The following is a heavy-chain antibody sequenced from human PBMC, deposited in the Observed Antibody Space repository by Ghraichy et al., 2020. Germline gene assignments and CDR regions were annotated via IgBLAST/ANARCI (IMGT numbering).Heavy chain of an antibody. J-gene: IGHJ4*02. CDR3: AKDPYGSGRGLLDY. Sequence: GGSLRLSCAASGFTFSSYGMHWVRQTPGKGLEWVAVISYDGSNKYYADSVKGRFTISRDNSKNTLYLQMNSLRAEDTAVYYCAKDPYGSGRGLLDYWGQGTLVTVSS. D-gene: IGHD3-10*01. CDR2: ISYDGSNK. V-gene: IGHV3-30*18. CDR1: GFTFSSYG.